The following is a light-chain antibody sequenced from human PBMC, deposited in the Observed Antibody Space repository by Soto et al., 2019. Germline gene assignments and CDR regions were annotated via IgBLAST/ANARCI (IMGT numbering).Light chain of an antibody. J-gene: IGKJ1*01. CDR3: QHYNSYSEA. CDR1: QTISSW. CDR2: KAS. Sequence: DIQMPQSPSTLSGSVGDRVTITCRASQTISSWLAWYQQRKGKAPKLLIYKASTLKSGVPSRFRGSGSGTEFTLPISRLQPDDVATYYCQHYNSYSEAFGQGTQVDIK. V-gene: IGKV1-5*03.